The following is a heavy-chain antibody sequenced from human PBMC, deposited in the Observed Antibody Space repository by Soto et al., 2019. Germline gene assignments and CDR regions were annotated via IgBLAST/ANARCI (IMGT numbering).Heavy chain of an antibody. CDR2: IYYSGST. J-gene: IGHJ5*02. D-gene: IGHD6-6*01. Sequence: QVQLQESGPGLVKPSQTLSLTCTVSGGSISSGDYYWSWIRQPPGKGLEWIGYIYYSGSTYYNPSLKSRGNITVDTSKKPFSLKLSSVTAADTAVYYCARGLIAARPGNWFDPWGQGTLVTVSS. CDR3: ARGLIAARPGNWFDP. V-gene: IGHV4-30-4*01. CDR1: GGSISSGDYY.